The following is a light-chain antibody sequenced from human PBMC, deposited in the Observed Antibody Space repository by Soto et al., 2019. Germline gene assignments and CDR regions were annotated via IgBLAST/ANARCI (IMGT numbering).Light chain of an antibody. V-gene: IGKV3-11*01. CDR3: QQYDSSPIT. CDR1: QTVNNN. J-gene: IGKJ5*01. CDR2: DTS. Sequence: EIVLTQSPATLSLSPGERATLSCRASQTVNNNLAWYQQKPGQAPRLLIYDTSKRATGIPARFSGSGSGTDFTLTISGLEPEDFAVYYCQQYDSSPITFGQGTRLEIK.